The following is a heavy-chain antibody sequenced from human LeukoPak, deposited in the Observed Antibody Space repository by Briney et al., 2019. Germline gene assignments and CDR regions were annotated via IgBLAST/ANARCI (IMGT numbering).Heavy chain of an antibody. V-gene: IGHV3-23*01. CDR3: AKGQYASGWNSGNY. J-gene: IGHJ4*02. CDR2: ITGSGGGT. D-gene: IGHD1/OR15-1a*01. Sequence: PGGSLRLSCAASGFTFSSYAMTWLRQAPGQGLEWVSTITGSGGGTYYADSVKGRFTISRDDSKNTLYLQVNSLRAEDTAVYYCAKGQYASGWNSGNYWGQGTLVTVSS. CDR1: GFTFSSYA.